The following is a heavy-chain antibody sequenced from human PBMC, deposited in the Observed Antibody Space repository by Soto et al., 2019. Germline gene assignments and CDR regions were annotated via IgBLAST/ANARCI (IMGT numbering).Heavy chain of an antibody. CDR1: GFTFSSYG. J-gene: IGHJ4*02. CDR2: ISYDGSNK. Sequence: QVQLVESGGGVVQPGRSLRLSCAASGFTFSSYGMHWVRQAPGKGLEWVAVISYDGSNKYYADSVKGRFTISRDNSKNTLFLQMNSLSAEDTALYYCAKDRGFCSGGSCSLFDDWGQGTLVTVSS. V-gene: IGHV3-30*18. D-gene: IGHD2-15*01. CDR3: AKDRGFCSGGSCSLFDD.